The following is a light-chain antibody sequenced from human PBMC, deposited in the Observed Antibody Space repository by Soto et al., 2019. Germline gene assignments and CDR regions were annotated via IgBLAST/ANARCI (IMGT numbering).Light chain of an antibody. CDR3: ASWDDSLSGRV. CDR1: SSNIGNNY. CDR2: RNN. J-gene: IGLJ3*02. Sequence: QSVLTQPPSASGIPGQRVTISCSGSSSNIGNNYVYWYQHLPGTAPKLLIYRNNQRPSGVPDRFSGSKSGTSASLAISGLRSEDEADYYCASWDDSLSGRVFGGGTKLTVL. V-gene: IGLV1-47*01.